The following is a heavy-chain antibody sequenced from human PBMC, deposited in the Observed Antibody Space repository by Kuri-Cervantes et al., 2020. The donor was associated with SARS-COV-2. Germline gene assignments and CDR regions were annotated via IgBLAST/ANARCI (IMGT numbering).Heavy chain of an antibody. CDR2: INHSGST. V-gene: IGHV4-34*01. J-gene: IGHJ4*02. D-gene: IGHD6-13*01. Sequence: LSLTCAVYGGSFSGYYWSWIRQPPGKGLEWIGEINHSGSTNYNPSLKGRVTVSVDTSKNQFSLKLSSVTAADTAVYYCARAVAAAGPFYDYWGQGTLVTVSS. CDR1: GGSFSGYY. CDR3: ARAVAAAGPFYDY.